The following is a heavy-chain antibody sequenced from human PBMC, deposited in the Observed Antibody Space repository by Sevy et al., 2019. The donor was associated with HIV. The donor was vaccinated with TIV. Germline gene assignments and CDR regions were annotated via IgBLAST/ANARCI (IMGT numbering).Heavy chain of an antibody. Sequence: SETLSLTCAVHDGSFSGYYWNWIRKLPGKGLEWIGEYNESGITYYNPSLKCRVTISVDTSKKQLSLKLNSVTAVDSAVYFCARSPPVLVVPGAPSWFDPWGQGTLVTVSS. J-gene: IGHJ5*02. CDR3: ARSPPVLVVPGAPSWFDP. D-gene: IGHD2-2*01. CDR2: YNESGIT. V-gene: IGHV4-34*01. CDR1: DGSFSGYY.